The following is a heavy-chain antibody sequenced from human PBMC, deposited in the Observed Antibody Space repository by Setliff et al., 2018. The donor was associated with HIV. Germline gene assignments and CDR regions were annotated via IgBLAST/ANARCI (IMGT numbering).Heavy chain of an antibody. V-gene: IGHV3-23*01. CDR2: IGAVGSPT. J-gene: IGHJ3*02. Sequence: PGGSLRLSCTASGFSFSTYAMGWVHQAAGKGLEWVSTIGAVGSPTFYAESVKGRFTISKDNSKDTLYLQMSSLRDEDTALYYCAKVFAFGIDVFDIWGQGTVVTVSS. CDR3: AKVFAFGIDVFDI. CDR1: GFSFSTYA. D-gene: IGHD3-10*01.